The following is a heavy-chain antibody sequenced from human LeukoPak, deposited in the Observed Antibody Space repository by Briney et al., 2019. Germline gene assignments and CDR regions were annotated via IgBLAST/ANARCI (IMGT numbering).Heavy chain of an antibody. J-gene: IGHJ4*02. CDR3: ARETSGSYSLDKTIDY. Sequence: GASVKVSCKASGYTFTSYGISWVRQAPGQGLEWMGWISAYNGNTNYAQKLQGRVTMTTDTSTSTAYMELRSLRSDDTAVYYCARETSGSYSLDKTIDYWGQGTLVTVSS. CDR2: ISAYNGNT. D-gene: IGHD1-26*01. V-gene: IGHV1-18*01. CDR1: GYTFTSYG.